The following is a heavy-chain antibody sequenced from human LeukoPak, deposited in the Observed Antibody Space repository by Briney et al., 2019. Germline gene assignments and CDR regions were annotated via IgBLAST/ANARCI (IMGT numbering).Heavy chain of an antibody. D-gene: IGHD3-22*01. CDR2: ISYDGSNK. Sequence: GGSLRLSCAASGFTFGSYSMNWVRQAPGKGLEWVAVISYDGSNKYYADSVKGRFTISRDNSKNTLYLQMNSLRAEDTAVYYCARDSVIVSRPGGFYYYYYMDVWGKGTTVTVSS. CDR3: ARDSVIVSRPGGFYYYYYMDV. V-gene: IGHV3-30*03. J-gene: IGHJ6*03. CDR1: GFTFGSYS.